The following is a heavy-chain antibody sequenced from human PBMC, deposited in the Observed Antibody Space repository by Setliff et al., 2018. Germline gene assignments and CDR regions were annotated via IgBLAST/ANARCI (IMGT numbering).Heavy chain of an antibody. D-gene: IGHD3-16*01. CDR2: INHSGFT. Sequence: SETLSLPCTVYGGSFTTYYWGWVRQPPGKGLEWIGEINHSGFTNYIPSLKSRLTISVDTSRKQFSLKLTSVTAADTAVYYCARPHGGDYAFDIWGQGKMVTVSS. CDR1: GGSFTTYY. J-gene: IGHJ3*02. V-gene: IGHV4-34*01. CDR3: ARPHGGDYAFDI.